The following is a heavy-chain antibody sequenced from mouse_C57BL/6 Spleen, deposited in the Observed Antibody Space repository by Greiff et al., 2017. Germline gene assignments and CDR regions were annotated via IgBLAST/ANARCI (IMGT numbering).Heavy chain of an antibody. V-gene: IGHV7-3*01. D-gene: IGHD1-1*01. Sequence: EVQVVESGGGLGQPGGSLSLSCAASGFTFTDYDMSWVRQPPGKALEWLGFIRNKANGYTTEYSASVKVRFTISRDNSQSILYLQMNALRAEDSATYYCAGGSSQSYYAMDYWGQGTSVTVSS. CDR2: IRNKANGYTT. CDR1: GFTFTDYD. J-gene: IGHJ4*01. CDR3: AGGSSQSYYAMDY.